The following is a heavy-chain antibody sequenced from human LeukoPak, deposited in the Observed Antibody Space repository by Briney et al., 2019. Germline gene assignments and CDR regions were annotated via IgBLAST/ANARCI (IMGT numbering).Heavy chain of an antibody. Sequence: GESLKISCKGSGYTFTSYWIGWVRQIPGKGLEWMGILHPGDSDTRYSPSFQGQVTISADKSISTSYLQWSSLKASDTAMYYCAALPHTEFHYWGQGTLVTVSS. J-gene: IGHJ4*02. CDR3: AALPHTEFHY. D-gene: IGHD2-15*01. CDR1: GYTFTSYW. CDR2: LHPGDSDT. V-gene: IGHV5-51*01.